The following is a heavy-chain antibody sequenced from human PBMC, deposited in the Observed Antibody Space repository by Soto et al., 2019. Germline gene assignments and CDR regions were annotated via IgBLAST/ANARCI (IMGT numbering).Heavy chain of an antibody. V-gene: IGHV1-18*01. CDR1: GXTFTSYG. J-gene: IGHJ5*02. D-gene: IGHD1-1*01. CDR2: ISAYNGNT. Sequence: GASVKVSCKASGXTFTSYGISWVRQAPGQGLEWMGWISAYNGNTNYAQKLQGRVTMTTDTSTSTAYMELRSLRSDDTAVYYCARDSTSSGTTGTTWFDPWGQGTLVTVSS. CDR3: ARDSTSSGTTGTTWFDP.